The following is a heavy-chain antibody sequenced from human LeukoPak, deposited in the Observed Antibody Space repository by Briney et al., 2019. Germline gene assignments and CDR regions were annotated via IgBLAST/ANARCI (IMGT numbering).Heavy chain of an antibody. Sequence: QSGGSLRLSCATSGFTFRTSWMHGVRQTPEKGLEWVSRINSGGTILTSADSVKGRFAMSRDTATHMLYLQMNSLRVAATAVYYCLRGLGSGVWGHGTQVTVSP. CDR1: GFTFRTSW. CDR2: INSGGTIL. CDR3: LRGLGSGV. D-gene: IGHD6-25*01. J-gene: IGHJ4*01. V-gene: IGHV3-74*03.